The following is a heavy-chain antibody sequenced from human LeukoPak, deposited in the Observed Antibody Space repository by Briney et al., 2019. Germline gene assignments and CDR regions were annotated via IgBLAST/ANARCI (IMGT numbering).Heavy chain of an antibody. CDR2: ISAYNGNT. D-gene: IGHD6-19*01. J-gene: IGHJ4*02. CDR3: ARVSDISVAAYFDY. CDR1: GYTFTSYG. Sequence: GASVKVSCKASGYTFTSYGISWVRQAPGQGLEWMGWISAYNGNTNYAQKLQGRVTMTTDTSTSTAYMELRSLRSEDTALYYCARVSDISVAAYFDYWGQGTLVTVSS. V-gene: IGHV1-18*01.